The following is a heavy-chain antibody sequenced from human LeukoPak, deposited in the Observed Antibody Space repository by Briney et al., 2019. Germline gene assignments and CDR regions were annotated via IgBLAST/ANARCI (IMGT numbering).Heavy chain of an antibody. Sequence: GGSLRLSCAASGFTFSSYAMSWVRQAPGKGLEWVSAISGSGGSTYYADSVKGRFTISRDNSKNTLYLQMNSLRAEDTAVYYCAKDRAYCAGDCYSSDYWGQGTLVTVSS. CDR1: GFTFSSYA. V-gene: IGHV3-23*01. J-gene: IGHJ4*02. CDR2: ISGSGGST. D-gene: IGHD2-21*02. CDR3: AKDRAYCAGDCYSSDY.